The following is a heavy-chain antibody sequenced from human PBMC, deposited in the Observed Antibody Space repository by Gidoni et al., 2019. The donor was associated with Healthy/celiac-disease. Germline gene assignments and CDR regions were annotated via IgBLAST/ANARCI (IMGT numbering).Heavy chain of an antibody. J-gene: IGHJ6*02. Sequence: QLQLQESGPGLVKPSETLSLTCPVSGGSISSSSYYWGWIRQPPGKGLEWIGSIYYSGSTYYNPSLKSRVTISVDTSKNQFSLKLSSVTAADTAVYYCARQGYSYGYYYYYGMDVWGQGTTVTVSS. CDR3: ARQGYSYGYYYYYGMDV. D-gene: IGHD5-18*01. CDR2: IYYSGST. V-gene: IGHV4-39*01. CDR1: GGSISSSSYY.